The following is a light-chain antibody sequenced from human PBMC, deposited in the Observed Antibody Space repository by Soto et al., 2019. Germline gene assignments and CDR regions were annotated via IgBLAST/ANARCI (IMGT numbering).Light chain of an antibody. CDR1: QSVSTY. Sequence: EIVLTQSPATLSLSPGERAILSCRASQSVSTYLAWYQQKPGQAPRLLIFDASNRATGIPARFSGSGSGTDFTLTISSLEPEDFAVYYCQQYSDWPLTFGGGTKVEIK. CDR3: QQYSDWPLT. CDR2: DAS. J-gene: IGKJ4*01. V-gene: IGKV3-11*01.